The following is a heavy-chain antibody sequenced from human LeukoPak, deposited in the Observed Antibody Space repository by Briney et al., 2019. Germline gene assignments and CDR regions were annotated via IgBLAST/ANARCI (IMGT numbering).Heavy chain of an antibody. CDR1: GFTFSSYS. J-gene: IGHJ2*01. V-gene: IGHV3-48*02. CDR2: ISSSSSTI. CDR3: AKLSGWASYWYFDL. Sequence: GGSLRLSCAASGFTFSSYSMNWVRQAPGKGLEWVSYISSSSSTIYYADSAKGRFTISRDNAKNSLYLQMNSLRDEDTAVYYCAKLSGWASYWYFDLWGRGTLVTVSS. D-gene: IGHD6-19*01.